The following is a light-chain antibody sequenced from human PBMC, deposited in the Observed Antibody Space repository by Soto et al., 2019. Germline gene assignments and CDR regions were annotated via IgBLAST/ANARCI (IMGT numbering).Light chain of an antibody. J-gene: IGLJ1*01. CDR2: DIS. Sequence: QSALTQPASVSGSPGQSITISCTGTSSGVGDYNYVSWYQQHPDKAPKVIIYDISNRPSGVSNRFSGSKSGNTASLTISGSQAEDEADYYCSSYISSGTYVFGTGTKLTVL. CDR1: SSGVGDYNY. CDR3: SSYISSGTYV. V-gene: IGLV2-14*01.